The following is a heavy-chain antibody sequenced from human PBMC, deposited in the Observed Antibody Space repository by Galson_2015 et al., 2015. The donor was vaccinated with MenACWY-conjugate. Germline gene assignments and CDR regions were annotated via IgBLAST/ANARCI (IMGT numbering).Heavy chain of an antibody. CDR2: INPSGGST. Sequence: HWVRQAPGQGLEWMGIINPSGGSTSYAQKFQGRVTMTRDTSTSTVYMELSSLRSEDTAVYYCARDRFKYSSSRRGYYYGMDVWGQGTTVTVSS. J-gene: IGHJ6*02. V-gene: IGHV1-46*01. D-gene: IGHD6-6*01. CDR3: ARDRFKYSSSRRGYYYGMDV.